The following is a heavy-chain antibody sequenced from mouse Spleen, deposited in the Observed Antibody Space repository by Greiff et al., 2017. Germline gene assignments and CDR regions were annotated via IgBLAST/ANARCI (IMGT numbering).Heavy chain of an antibody. V-gene: IGHV14-1*01. J-gene: IGHJ3*01. CDR1: GFNINDYY. Sequence: VQLQQSGAELVRPGASVKLSCKASGFNINDYYMHWVKQRPEQGLEWIGRIDPEDGDTEYAPKFKGKATMTADTSSNTAYLQLSSLTSEDTAVYYCTTWDGDYGFAYWGQGTLVTVSA. CDR3: TTWDGDYGFAY. D-gene: IGHD2-13*01. CDR2: IDPEDGDT.